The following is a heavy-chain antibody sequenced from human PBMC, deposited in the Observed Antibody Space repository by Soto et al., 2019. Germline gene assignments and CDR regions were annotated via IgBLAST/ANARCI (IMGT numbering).Heavy chain of an antibody. D-gene: IGHD2-21*01. Sequence: SETLSLTCTVSVGSISSYYWSWIRQPPGKGLEWIGYIYYSGSTNYNPSLKSRVTISVDTSKNQFSLKLSSVTAADTAVYYCARRWGGTFAYRRQGTPVPVSS. CDR3: ARRWGGTFAY. V-gene: IGHV4-59*01. J-gene: IGHJ4*02. CDR2: IYYSGST. CDR1: VGSISSYY.